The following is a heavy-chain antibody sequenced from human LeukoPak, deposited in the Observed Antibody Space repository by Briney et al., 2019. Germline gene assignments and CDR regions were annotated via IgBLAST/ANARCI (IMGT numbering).Heavy chain of an antibody. Sequence: ASVKVSCKASGYTFTSYYMHWVRQAPGQGLEWMEIINPSGGSTSYAQKFQGRVTMTRDTSTSTVYMELSSLRSEDTAVYYCARVPGNIGSYYYYGMDVWGQGTTVTVSS. CDR3: ARVPGNIGSYYYYGMDV. D-gene: IGHD2/OR15-2a*01. CDR2: INPSGGST. CDR1: GYTFTSYY. J-gene: IGHJ6*02. V-gene: IGHV1-46*01.